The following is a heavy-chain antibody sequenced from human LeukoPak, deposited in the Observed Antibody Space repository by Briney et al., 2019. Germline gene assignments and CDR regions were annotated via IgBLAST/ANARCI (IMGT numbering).Heavy chain of an antibody. CDR3: ARWIQLSFYFHY. CDR2: IYHSGST. CDR1: GGSISSGGYY. V-gene: IGHV4-30-2*01. J-gene: IGHJ4*02. D-gene: IGHD5-18*01. Sequence: NSSETLSLTCAVSGGSISSGGYYWSWIRQPPGKGLEWIGYIYHSGSTYYNPSLKSRVTISVDRSKNQFSLKLSSVTAADTAVYYCARWIQLSFYFHYWGQGTLVTVSS.